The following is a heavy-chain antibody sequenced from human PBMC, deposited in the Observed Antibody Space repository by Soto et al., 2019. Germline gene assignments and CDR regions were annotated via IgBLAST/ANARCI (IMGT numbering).Heavy chain of an antibody. CDR1: GFTFSSYA. D-gene: IGHD2-2*01. J-gene: IGHJ4*02. CDR2: ISYDGSNK. Sequence: GGSLRLSCAASGFTFSSYAMHWVRQAPGKGLEWVAVISYDGSNKYYADSVKGRFTISRDNSKNTLYLQMNSLRAEDTAVYYCARESWVAPAGYFDVWGPGTLVTVAS. CDR3: ARESWVAPAGYFDV. V-gene: IGHV3-30-3*01.